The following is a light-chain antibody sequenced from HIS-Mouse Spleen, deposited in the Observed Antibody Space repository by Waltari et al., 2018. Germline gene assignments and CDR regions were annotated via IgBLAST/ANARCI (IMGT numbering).Light chain of an antibody. J-gene: IGLJ2*01. V-gene: IGLV2-14*03. CDR2: DVS. Sequence: QSALNQPASVSGSPGQSITISCTGTSSDVGCYNYVSWYQQHPGKAPKLMIYDVSNRPSGVSNRFSGSKSGNTASLTISGLQAEDEADYYCSSYTSSSFNVVFGGGTKLTVL. CDR3: SSYTSSSFNVV. CDR1: SSDVGCYNY.